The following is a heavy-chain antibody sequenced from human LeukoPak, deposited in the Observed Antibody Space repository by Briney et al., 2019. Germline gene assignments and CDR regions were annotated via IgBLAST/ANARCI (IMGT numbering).Heavy chain of an antibody. J-gene: IGHJ4*02. D-gene: IGHD5-24*01. Sequence: GGSLRLSCAASGFTFSSYWMSWVRQAPGKGLEWVANIKQDGSEKYYVDSVKGRFTISRDNAENSLYLQMNSLRAEDTAVYYCAREGGMATIYFDYWGQGTLVTVSS. CDR1: GFTFSSYW. CDR3: AREGGMATIYFDY. CDR2: IKQDGSEK. V-gene: IGHV3-7*01.